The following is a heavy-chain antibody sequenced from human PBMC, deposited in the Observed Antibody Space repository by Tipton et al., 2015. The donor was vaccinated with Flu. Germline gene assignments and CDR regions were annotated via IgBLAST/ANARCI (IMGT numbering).Heavy chain of an antibody. D-gene: IGHD2-2*01. V-gene: IGHV1-3*01. Sequence: QLVQSGAEVKKPGASAKVSCKASGYTFTSYAMHWVRQAPGQRLEWMGWINAGNGNTKYSQKFQGRVTITRDTSASTAYMELSSLRSEDTAVYYCARATYCSSTSGYRSTHDAFDIWGQGTMVTVSS. J-gene: IGHJ3*02. CDR1: GYTFTSYA. CDR3: ARATYCSSTSGYRSTHDAFDI. CDR2: INAGNGNT.